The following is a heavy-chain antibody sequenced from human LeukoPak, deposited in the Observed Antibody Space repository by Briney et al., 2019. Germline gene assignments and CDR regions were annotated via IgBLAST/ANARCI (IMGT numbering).Heavy chain of an antibody. D-gene: IGHD1-26*01. J-gene: IGHJ5*01. CDR3: ARDNMGSLDS. CDR1: GFTVSSYF. V-gene: IGHV3-53*01. CDR2: IYTGDQT. Sequence: PGGSLRLSCAASGFTVSSYFMSWVRQAPGKGLEWISMIYTGDQTYFVDPVKGRFAMSRDNSRNTLFLQMNSLRVEDTAVYYCARDNMGSLDSWGHGTLVTVSS.